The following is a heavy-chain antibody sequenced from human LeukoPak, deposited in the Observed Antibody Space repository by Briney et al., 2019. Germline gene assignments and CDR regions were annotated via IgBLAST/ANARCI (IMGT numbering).Heavy chain of an antibody. D-gene: IGHD3-16*01. V-gene: IGHV3-23*01. Sequence: GGPLRHPYSASGFHLSSYPEICVAQAPGKALEWFSGISGSGGSTHYADSEKGRFTISRDNYKITPYLQMNSRRAEGTAVYYCAKRRYELGGWCQGTLVTVSS. CDR3: AKRRYELGG. J-gene: IGHJ4*02. CDR2: ISGSGGST. CDR1: GFHLSSYP.